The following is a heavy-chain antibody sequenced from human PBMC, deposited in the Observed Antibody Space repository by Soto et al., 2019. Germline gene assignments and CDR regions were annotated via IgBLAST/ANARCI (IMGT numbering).Heavy chain of an antibody. CDR2: INAGNGNT. V-gene: IGHV1-3*01. Sequence: ASVKVSCKASGYTFTSYGISWVRQAPGQGLEWMGWINAGNGNTKYSQKFQGRVTITRDTSASTAYMELSSLRSEDTAVYYCARDKARLFDYWGQGTLVTVSS. CDR1: GYTFTSYG. J-gene: IGHJ4*02. CDR3: ARDKARLFDY.